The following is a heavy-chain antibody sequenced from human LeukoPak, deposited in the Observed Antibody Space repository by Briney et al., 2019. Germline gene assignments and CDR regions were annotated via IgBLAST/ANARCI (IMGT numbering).Heavy chain of an antibody. CDR3: AREVGAQPDY. D-gene: IGHD1-26*01. Sequence: GASVKVSCKASGGTFSSYAISWVRQAPGQGLEWMGGIIRICGTANYAQKCQGRVTITADESTSTAYMELSRLRSDHTAVYYCAREVGAQPDYWGEGTLVTVSS. CDR1: GGTFSSYA. V-gene: IGHV1-69*01. CDR2: IIRICGTA. J-gene: IGHJ4*02.